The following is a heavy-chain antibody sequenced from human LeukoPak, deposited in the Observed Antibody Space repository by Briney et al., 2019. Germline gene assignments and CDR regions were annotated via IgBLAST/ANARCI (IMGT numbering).Heavy chain of an antibody. D-gene: IGHD5-18*01. CDR1: GFTVSSNH. CDR2: IYSGGST. V-gene: IGHV3-53*01. J-gene: IGHJ5*02. Sequence: GGSLRLSCAASGFTVSSNHMSWVRQAPGKGLEWVSVIYSGGSTYYADSVKGRFTISRDNSKNTLYLQMNSLRAEDTAVYYCARVNGYETGWFDPWGQGTLVTVSS. CDR3: ARVNGYETGWFDP.